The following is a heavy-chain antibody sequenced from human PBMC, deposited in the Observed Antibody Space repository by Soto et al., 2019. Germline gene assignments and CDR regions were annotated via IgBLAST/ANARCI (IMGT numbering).Heavy chain of an antibody. D-gene: IGHD2-21*01. CDR1: GGTFSSYT. J-gene: IGHJ5*02. CDR3: ARDPSPRIGENWFDP. Sequence: ASVKVSCKASGGTFSSYTISWVRQAPGQGLEWMGRIIPILGIANYAQKFQGRVTITADKSTSTAYMELSSLRSEDTAVYYCARDPSPRIGENWFDPWGQGTLVTVSS. V-gene: IGHV1-69*04. CDR2: IIPILGIA.